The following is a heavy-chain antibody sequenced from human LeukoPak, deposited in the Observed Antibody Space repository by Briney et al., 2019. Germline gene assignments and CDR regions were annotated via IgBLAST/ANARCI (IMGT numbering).Heavy chain of an antibody. J-gene: IGHJ4*02. CDR3: AKAGIGADGAGFLCEY. Sequence: GGSLTLSCAASGFTFSDYAMSWVRQAPGKGLEWVSTASYYVGKQYHADSVRGRFAVSRDNSRNTVSLQMSSLRVEDTGIYYCAKAGIGADGAGFLCEYWGQGTLVTVSS. D-gene: IGHD1-1*01. CDR2: ASYYVGKQ. V-gene: IGHV3-23*01. CDR1: GFTFSDYA.